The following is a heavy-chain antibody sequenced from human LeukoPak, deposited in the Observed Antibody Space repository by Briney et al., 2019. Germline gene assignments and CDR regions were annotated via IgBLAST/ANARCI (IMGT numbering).Heavy chain of an antibody. J-gene: IGHJ4*02. CDR2: IYYNGNT. CDR3: ARPKTVSAAAGDFDY. D-gene: IGHD6-13*01. V-gene: IGHV4-59*08. CDR1: GGSISTYY. Sequence: SETLSLTCTVSGGSISTYYWSWIRQPPGKGLEWIGYIYYNGNTNYNPSLKSRVTISVDTSKNQFSLKLSSVTAADTAVYYCARPKTVSAAAGDFDYWGQGTLVTVSS.